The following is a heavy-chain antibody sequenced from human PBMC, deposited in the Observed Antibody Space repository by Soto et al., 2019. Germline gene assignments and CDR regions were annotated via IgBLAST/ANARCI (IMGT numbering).Heavy chain of an antibody. J-gene: IGHJ6*02. CDR2: IIPIFGRA. CDR1: GGTFSSYA. V-gene: IGHV1-69*12. CDR3: ASGDIVLVPAAIYYYYGMDV. D-gene: IGHD2-2*01. Sequence: QVQLVQSGAEVKKPGSSVKVSCKASGGTFSSYAISWVRQAPGQGLEWMGGIIPIFGRANYAQKFQGRVTITAAESTSTAYMELSSLRSEDTAVYYCASGDIVLVPAAIYYYYGMDVWGQGTTVTVSS.